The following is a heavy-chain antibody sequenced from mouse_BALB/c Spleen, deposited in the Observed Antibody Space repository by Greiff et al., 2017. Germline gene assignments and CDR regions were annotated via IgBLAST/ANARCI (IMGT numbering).Heavy chain of an antibody. D-gene: IGHD2-1*01. CDR2: ISSGSSTI. J-gene: IGHJ2*01. V-gene: IGHV5-17*02. Sequence: EVKLVESGGGLVQPGGSRKLSCAASGFTFSSFGMHWVRQAPEKGLEWVAYISSGSSTIYYADTVKGRFTISRDNPKNTLFLQMTSLRSEDTAMYYCARGGNYFYFDYWGQGTTLTVSS. CDR1: GFTFSSFG. CDR3: ARGGNYFYFDY.